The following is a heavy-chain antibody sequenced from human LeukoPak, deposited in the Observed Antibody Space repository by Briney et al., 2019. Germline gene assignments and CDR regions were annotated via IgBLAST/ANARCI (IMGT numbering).Heavy chain of an antibody. V-gene: IGHV1-18*01. CDR1: GYTFTSHG. CDR3: ARDPLLYDFWSGYNFDY. D-gene: IGHD3-3*01. J-gene: IGHJ4*02. CDR2: ISAYNGNT. Sequence: ASVKVSCKASGYTFTSHGISWVRQAPGQGLEWMGWISAYNGNTNYAQKLQGRVTMTTDTSTSTAYMELRSLRSDDTAVYYCARDPLLYDFWSGYNFDYWGQGTLVTVSS.